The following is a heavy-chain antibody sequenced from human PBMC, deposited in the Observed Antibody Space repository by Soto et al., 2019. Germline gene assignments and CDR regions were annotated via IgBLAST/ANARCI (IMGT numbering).Heavy chain of an antibody. V-gene: IGHV3-9*01. Sequence: EVQLVESGGGLVQPGRSLRLSCAASGFTFDDYAMHWVRQAPGKGLEWVSGISWNSGSICYADSVKGRFTITRDNAKNSLYLQMNSLRAEDTALYYCAKEIYGDYVAGAFDIWGQGTMVTVSS. D-gene: IGHD4-17*01. CDR1: GFTFDDYA. J-gene: IGHJ3*02. CDR2: ISWNSGSI. CDR3: AKEIYGDYVAGAFDI.